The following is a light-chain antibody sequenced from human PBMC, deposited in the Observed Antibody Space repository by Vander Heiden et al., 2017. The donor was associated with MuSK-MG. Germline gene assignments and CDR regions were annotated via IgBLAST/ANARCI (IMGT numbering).Light chain of an antibody. J-gene: IGLJ3*02. Sequence: SYELTQPPSVSVSPGKTATITCSGDILEKKSASWYQQRPGQSPVLVIYQNTRRPSGIPERISGSNSGTTSTLTISGTQAMDEADYYCQAWDTITVMFGGGTKLTVL. CDR2: QNT. V-gene: IGLV3-1*01. CDR3: QAWDTITVM. CDR1: ILEKKS.